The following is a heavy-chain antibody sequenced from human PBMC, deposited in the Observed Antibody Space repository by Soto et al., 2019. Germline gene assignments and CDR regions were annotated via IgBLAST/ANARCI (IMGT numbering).Heavy chain of an antibody. Sequence: EVQLVASGGDLVQPGGSLRLSCVASGFSLSDHYMDWVRQAPGKGLEWVGRIRNKSKGETTDYAASVRGRFTISRDDSKNSLYLQMDSLPTEDAAVYYCADVKWSRYSLPWGQGTLVTVSS. CDR1: GFSLSDHY. V-gene: IGHV3-72*01. CDR3: ADVKWSRYSLP. D-gene: IGHD3-3*01. J-gene: IGHJ4*02. CDR2: IRNKSKGETT.